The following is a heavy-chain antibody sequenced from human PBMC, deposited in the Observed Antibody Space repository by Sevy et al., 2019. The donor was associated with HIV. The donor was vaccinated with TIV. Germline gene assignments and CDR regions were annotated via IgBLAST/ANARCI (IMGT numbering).Heavy chain of an antibody. Sequence: GGSLRLSCAASGFTFSDYYMNWVRQAPGKGLEWVSAISGSGGSTYYADSVKGRFTISRDNSKNTLYLQMNSLRAEDTAVYYCAKGGEYYDILTGYYRWGQGTLVTVSS. V-gene: IGHV3-23*01. J-gene: IGHJ4*02. D-gene: IGHD3-9*01. CDR2: ISGSGGST. CDR1: GFTFSDYY. CDR3: AKGGEYYDILTGYYR.